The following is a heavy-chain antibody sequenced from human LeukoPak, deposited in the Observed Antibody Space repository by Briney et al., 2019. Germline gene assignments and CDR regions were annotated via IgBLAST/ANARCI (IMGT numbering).Heavy chain of an antibody. CDR1: GFTFSDYY. D-gene: IGHD5-24*01. J-gene: IGHJ4*02. CDR2: ISGSGGST. Sequence: GGSLRLSCAASGFTFSDYYMSWIRQAPGKGLEWVSAISGSGGSTYYADSVKGRFTISRDNSKNTLYLQMNSLRAEDTAVYYCAKGWRRDGYNGRFDYWGQGTLVTVSS. CDR3: AKGWRRDGYNGRFDY. V-gene: IGHV3-23*01.